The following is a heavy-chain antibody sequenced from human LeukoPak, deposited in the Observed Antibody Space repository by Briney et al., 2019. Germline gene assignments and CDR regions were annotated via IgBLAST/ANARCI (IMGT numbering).Heavy chain of an antibody. CDR3: AKGGYCSSTSCPFDY. V-gene: IGHV3-23*01. CDR2: ISGSGGSA. Sequence: GGSLRLSCAASGFSFSSYAMSWVRQAPGKGLEWVSAISGSGGSAYYADSVKGRFTISRDNSKNTLYLQMNSLRAEDTAVYYCAKGGYCSSTSCPFDYWGQGTLVTVSS. D-gene: IGHD2-2*01. CDR1: GFSFSSYA. J-gene: IGHJ4*02.